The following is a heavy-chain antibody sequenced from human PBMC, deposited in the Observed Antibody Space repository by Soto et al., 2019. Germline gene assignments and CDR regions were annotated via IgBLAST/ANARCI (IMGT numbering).Heavy chain of an antibody. CDR3: ARETRSWYDYYYYMDV. J-gene: IGHJ6*03. CDR2: IYHSGST. CDR1: SGSISSSNW. V-gene: IGHV4-4*02. Sequence: SETLSLTCAVSSGSISSSNWWSWVRQPPGKGLEWIGEIYHSGSTNYNPSLKSRVTISVDKSKNQFSLKLSFVTAADTAVYYCARETRSWYDYYYYMDVWGKGTTVTVSS. D-gene: IGHD6-13*01.